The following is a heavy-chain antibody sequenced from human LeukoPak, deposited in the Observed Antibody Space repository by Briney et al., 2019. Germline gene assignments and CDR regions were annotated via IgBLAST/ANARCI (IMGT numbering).Heavy chain of an antibody. CDR1: GFTFSSYA. Sequence: GGSLRLSCAASGFTFSSYAMSWVRQAPGKGLEWVSPISGSGGSIYYADSVKGRFTISRDNSKSTLYLQMNSLRAEDTAIYYCAKEAVAAAGPFDYWGQGTLVTVSS. CDR2: ISGSGGSI. J-gene: IGHJ4*02. CDR3: AKEAVAAAGPFDY. V-gene: IGHV3-23*01. D-gene: IGHD6-13*01.